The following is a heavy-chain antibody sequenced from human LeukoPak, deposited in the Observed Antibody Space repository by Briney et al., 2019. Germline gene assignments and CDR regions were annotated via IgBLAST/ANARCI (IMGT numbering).Heavy chain of an antibody. Sequence: GESLKISCKGSGYSFTNFWIGWVRQMPGKGLEWMGIIYPGDSDTRYSPSFQGQVTISADKSINTAYLQWSSLKASDTAMYYCARIYYDSSGFHKSFDIWGQGTMVTVSS. CDR1: GYSFTNFW. D-gene: IGHD3-22*01. V-gene: IGHV5-51*01. J-gene: IGHJ3*02. CDR3: ARIYYDSSGFHKSFDI. CDR2: IYPGDSDT.